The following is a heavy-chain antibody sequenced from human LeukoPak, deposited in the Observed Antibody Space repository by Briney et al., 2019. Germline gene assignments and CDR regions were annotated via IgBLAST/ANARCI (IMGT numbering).Heavy chain of an antibody. J-gene: IGHJ6*03. CDR3: ARVNSGWSQHDYYYYYMDV. CDR1: GGSISSYY. D-gene: IGHD6-19*01. CDR2: IYYSGST. Sequence: SETLSLTCTVSGGSISSYYWSWIRQPPGKGLEWIGYIYYSGSTNYNPSLKSRVTISVDTSKNQFSLKLSSVTAADTAVYYCARVNSGWSQHDYYYYYMDVWGKGTTVTVSS. V-gene: IGHV4-59*01.